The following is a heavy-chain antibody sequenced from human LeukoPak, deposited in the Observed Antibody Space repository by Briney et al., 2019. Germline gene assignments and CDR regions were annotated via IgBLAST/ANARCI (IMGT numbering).Heavy chain of an antibody. CDR2: IYSGGST. CDR1: GFTVSSNY. CDR3: ARAPCGGDCYSGYYFDY. J-gene: IGHJ4*02. D-gene: IGHD2-21*02. V-gene: IGHV3-53*01. Sequence: GGSLRLSCAASGFTVSSNYMSWVRQAPGKGLEWVSVIYSGGSTYYADSVKGRFTISRDNSKNTLYLQMNSLRAEDTAVYYCARAPCGGDCYSGYYFDYWGQGTLVTVSS.